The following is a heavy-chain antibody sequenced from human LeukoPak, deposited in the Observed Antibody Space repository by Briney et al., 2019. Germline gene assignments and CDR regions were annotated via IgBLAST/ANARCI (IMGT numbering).Heavy chain of an antibody. Sequence: SETLSLTCTVSGGSISSSSYYWGWIRQPPGKGLEWIGSVYYSGSTYYNPSLKSRVTISVDTSKNQFSLKLSSVTAADTAVYYCAREAEYYDFWSGYRNWFDPWGQGTLVTVSS. CDR2: VYYSGST. CDR1: GGSISSSSYY. V-gene: IGHV4-39*02. D-gene: IGHD3-3*01. J-gene: IGHJ5*02. CDR3: AREAEYYDFWSGYRNWFDP.